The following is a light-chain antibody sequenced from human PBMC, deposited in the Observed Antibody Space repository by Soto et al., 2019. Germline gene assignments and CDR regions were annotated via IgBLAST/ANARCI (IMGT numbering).Light chain of an antibody. CDR3: QQYNSYPWT. Sequence: DIQMTQSPSTLSASVGDRVTITCRASQSISSWLAWYQQKPGKAPKLLIYDASSLESGVPSRFSGSGSGTEFTLTISSLQPDDFATYYCQQYNSYPWTFGQGNKVYIK. CDR1: QSISSW. CDR2: DAS. J-gene: IGKJ1*01. V-gene: IGKV1-5*01.